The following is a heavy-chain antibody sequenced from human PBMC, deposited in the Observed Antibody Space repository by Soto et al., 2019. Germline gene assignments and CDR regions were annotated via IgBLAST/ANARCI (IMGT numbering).Heavy chain of an antibody. D-gene: IGHD5-12*01. V-gene: IGHV1-46*01. Sequence: ASVKVSCKASGYTFTSYYMHWVRQAPGQGLEWMGIINPSGGSTSYAQKFQGRVTMTRDTSTSTAYMELSSLRSEDTAVYYCARSYAKVDIVATIQMPDDWGQGTLVTVSS. CDR2: INPSGGST. J-gene: IGHJ4*02. CDR1: GYTFTSYY. CDR3: ARSYAKVDIVATIQMPDD.